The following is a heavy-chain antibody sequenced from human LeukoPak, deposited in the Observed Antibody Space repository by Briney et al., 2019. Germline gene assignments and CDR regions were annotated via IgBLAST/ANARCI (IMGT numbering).Heavy chain of an antibody. CDR1: GFTFNDYA. D-gene: IGHD6-19*01. CDR2: ISWNSGSI. J-gene: IGHJ4*02. CDR3: AKDNGAVAGTDDAFDY. V-gene: IGHV3-9*01. Sequence: GGSLRLSCAASGFTFNDYAMHWVRQAPGKGLEWVSGISWNSGSIGYADSVKGRFTISRDNAKNSLYLQMNSLRAEDTALYYCAKDNGAVAGTDDAFDYWDQGTLVTVSS.